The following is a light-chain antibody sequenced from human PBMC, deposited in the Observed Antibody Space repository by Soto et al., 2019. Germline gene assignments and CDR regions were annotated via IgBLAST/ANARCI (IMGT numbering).Light chain of an antibody. CDR1: QDIRNY. CDR3: QQYDNRPLT. CDR2: DAS. J-gene: IGKJ4*01. Sequence: DIQMTQSPSSLSASVGDRVTITCQASQDIRNYLNWYQQKPGKAPKLLTYDASNLETGVPSRFSGSGSATDFTVTISSLQPEDIATYYCQQYDNRPLTCGGGTKVEIK. V-gene: IGKV1-33*01.